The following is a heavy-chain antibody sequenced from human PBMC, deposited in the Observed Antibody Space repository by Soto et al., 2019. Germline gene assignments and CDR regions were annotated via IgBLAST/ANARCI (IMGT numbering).Heavy chain of an antibody. Sequence: QVQLQQSGPGLVMPSETLSLTCTVSGTSLTRVYWSWIRQPLGKELEWLGFIFFRGDTKYNPSLDSRVTMSLDTANNQFSLKLFSVADADTAVYFCERTIWSTAQCFCFDYWGQGTLVSVAS. CDR2: IFFRGDT. D-gene: IGHD3-3*01. V-gene: IGHV4-59*12. CDR3: ERTIWSTAQCFCFDY. CDR1: GTSLTRVY. J-gene: IGHJ4*02.